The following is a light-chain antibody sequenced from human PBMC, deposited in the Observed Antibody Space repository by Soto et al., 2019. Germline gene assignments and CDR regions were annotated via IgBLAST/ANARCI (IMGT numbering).Light chain of an antibody. Sequence: QSALTQPASVSGSPGQSITISCTGTSSDVGGYNYVSWYQQHPGKAPKLMIYEVSNRPSGVSNRFSGSKSGNTASLTISGLQAEDEADYYCSSYTVSSYVFGSGPKLTVL. CDR3: SSYTVSSYV. V-gene: IGLV2-14*01. CDR2: EVS. J-gene: IGLJ1*01. CDR1: SSDVGGYNY.